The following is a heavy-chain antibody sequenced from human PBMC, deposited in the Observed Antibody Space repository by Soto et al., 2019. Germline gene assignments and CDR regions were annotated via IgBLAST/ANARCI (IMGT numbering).Heavy chain of an antibody. CDR3: ARNYDFWSGYIMDV. Sequence: PSETLSLTCTVSGGSISSSSYYWGWIRQPPGKGLEWIGSIYYSGSTYYNPSLKSRVTISVDTSKNQFSLKLSSVTAADTAVYYCARNYDFWSGYIMDVWGKGTTVTVSS. D-gene: IGHD3-3*01. V-gene: IGHV4-39*01. CDR1: GGSISSSSYY. J-gene: IGHJ6*03. CDR2: IYYSGST.